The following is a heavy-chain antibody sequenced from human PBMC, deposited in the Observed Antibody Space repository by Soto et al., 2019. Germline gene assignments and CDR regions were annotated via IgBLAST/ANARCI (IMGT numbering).Heavy chain of an antibody. J-gene: IGHJ4*02. Sequence: ASVKVSCKASGYTFTSYAMHWVRQAPGQRLEWMGWINAGNGNTKYSQKFQGRVTITRDTSASTAYMELRSLRSEDTAVYYCARLEPQEVAGLWGQGTLVTAPQ. D-gene: IGHD6-19*01. V-gene: IGHV1-3*01. CDR3: ARLEPQEVAGL. CDR2: INAGNGNT. CDR1: GYTFTSYA.